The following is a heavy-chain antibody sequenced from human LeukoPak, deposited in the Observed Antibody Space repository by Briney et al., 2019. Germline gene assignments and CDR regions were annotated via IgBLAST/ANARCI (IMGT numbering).Heavy chain of an antibody. D-gene: IGHD4-11*01. CDR3: AKSDMTTYNWFDP. V-gene: IGHV3-23*01. CDR1: GFTFINYG. Sequence: GGSLRLSCTASGFTFINYGMSWVRQAPGKGLEWVSTISGAGSDSFYADSVKGRFTISRDNSKNTLYLQMNSLRAEDTALYYCAKSDMTTYNWFDPWGQGTLVTVSS. CDR2: ISGAGSDS. J-gene: IGHJ5*02.